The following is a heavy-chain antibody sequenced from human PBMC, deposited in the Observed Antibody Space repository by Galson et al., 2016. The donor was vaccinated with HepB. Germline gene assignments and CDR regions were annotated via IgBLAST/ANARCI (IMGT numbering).Heavy chain of an antibody. V-gene: IGHV4-39*01. CDR2: IYYSGST. J-gene: IGHJ5*02. CDR1: GFSLSTNGVG. CDR3: ARARPVYDILTGYYPNWFDP. D-gene: IGHD3-9*01. Sequence: LVKPTQTLTLTCTFSGFSLSTNGVGVGWIRQPPGKGLEWIGSIYYSGSTYYNPSLKSRVTISVDTSKNQFSLKLSSVTAADTAVYYCARARPVYDILTGYYPNWFDPWGQGTLVTVSS.